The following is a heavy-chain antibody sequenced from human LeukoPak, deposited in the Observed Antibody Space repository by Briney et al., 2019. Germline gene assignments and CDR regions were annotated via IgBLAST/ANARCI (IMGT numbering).Heavy chain of an antibody. D-gene: IGHD3-22*01. J-gene: IGHJ5*01. CDR3: AKDRPHFHENSGHYYRRDGDS. CDR1: GFTFYMYA. V-gene: IGHV3-23*01. CDR2: MCGTAGCT. Sequence: GGSLTLSCQASGFTFYMYAMSWVRQAPGKGLEWVASMCGTAGCTFYPDSVKGRFTISRDNSKNVLYLRMNSLTAEDTAIYYGAKDRPHFHENSGHYYRRDGDSWGQGTLVTVSS.